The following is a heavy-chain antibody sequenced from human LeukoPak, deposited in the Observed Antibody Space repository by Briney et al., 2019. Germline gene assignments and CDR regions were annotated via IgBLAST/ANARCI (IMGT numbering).Heavy chain of an antibody. V-gene: IGHV1-2*02. J-gene: IGHJ3*02. Sequence: VASVKVSCKASGYTFTSYGISWVRQAPGQGLEWMGWINPNSGGTNYAQKFQGRVTMTRDTSISTAYMELSRLRSDDTAVYYCARDMWDSSGEYAFDIWGQGTMVTVSS. D-gene: IGHD3-16*01. CDR3: ARDMWDSSGEYAFDI. CDR1: GYTFTSYG. CDR2: INPNSGGT.